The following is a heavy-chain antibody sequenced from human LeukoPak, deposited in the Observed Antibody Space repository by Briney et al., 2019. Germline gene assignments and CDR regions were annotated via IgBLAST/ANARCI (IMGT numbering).Heavy chain of an antibody. D-gene: IGHD4-17*01. Sequence: PSETLSLTCSGSNYSTSNSHYWGWLRPPPGKGLEWIGSIYRSGSTFYNPSLKSRVTISLDTSKNQFSLKLSSVTAADTAVYFCARGTYGYYMDVWGKGTTVTVSS. CDR1: NYSTSNSHY. V-gene: IGHV4-38-2*02. CDR2: IYRSGST. J-gene: IGHJ6*03. CDR3: ARGTYGYYMDV.